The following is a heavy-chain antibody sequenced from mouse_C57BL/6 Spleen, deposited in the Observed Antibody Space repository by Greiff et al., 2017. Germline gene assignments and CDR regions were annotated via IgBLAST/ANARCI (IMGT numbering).Heavy chain of an antibody. V-gene: IGHV3-6*01. CDR2: ISYDGSN. D-gene: IGHD2-4*01. CDR3: AIDCDYDEVTNAMDY. CDR1: GYSITSGYY. Sequence: ESGPGLVKPSQSLSLTCSVTGYSITSGYYWNWIRQSPGNKPEWMGYISYDGSNNYNPSLKNRISITRDTSKNQFFLKLNSVTTEDTATYYCAIDCDYDEVTNAMDYWGQGTSVTVSS. J-gene: IGHJ4*01.